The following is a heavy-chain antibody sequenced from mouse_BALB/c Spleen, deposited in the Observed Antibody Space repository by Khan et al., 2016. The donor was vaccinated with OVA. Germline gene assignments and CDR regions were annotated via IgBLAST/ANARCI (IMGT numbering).Heavy chain of an antibody. J-gene: IGHJ1*01. V-gene: IGHV11-2*02. CDR1: GFTFSGFW. Sequence: EVQLLETGGGLVQPGGSRGLSCEGSGFTFSGFWMSWVRQTPGKTLEWIGDINSDGSAINYAPSIKDRFTIFRDNDKSTLYLQMSNVRSEDTATYFCMRYDGYYWYFDGCGAGTTVTVSS. D-gene: IGHD2-3*01. CDR3: MRYDGYYWYFDG. CDR2: INSDGSAI.